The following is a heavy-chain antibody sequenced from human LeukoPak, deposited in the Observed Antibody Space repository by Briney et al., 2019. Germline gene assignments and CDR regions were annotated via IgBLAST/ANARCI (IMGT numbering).Heavy chain of an antibody. CDR2: IYYSGST. D-gene: IGHD3-10*02. CDR3: ARETYYVAAGFYYYMDV. V-gene: IGHV4-59*12. J-gene: IGHJ6*03. CDR1: GGSISSYY. Sequence: SETLSLTCTVSGGSISSYYWSWIRQPPGKGLEWIGYIYYSGSTNYNPSLKSRVTISVDTSKNQFSLKLSSVTAADTAVYHCARETYYVAAGFYYYMDVWGKGTTVTVSS.